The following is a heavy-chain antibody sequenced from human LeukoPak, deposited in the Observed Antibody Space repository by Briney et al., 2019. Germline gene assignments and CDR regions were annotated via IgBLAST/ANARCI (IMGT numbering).Heavy chain of an antibody. Sequence: ASVKVSCKASGGTFSSYTISWVRQAPGQGLEWMGRIIPILGIANYAQKFQGRVTITADKSTSTAYMELSSLRSEDTAVYYCATYSGSHRDYFDYWGQGPLVTVSS. J-gene: IGHJ4*02. CDR3: ATYSGSHRDYFDY. CDR2: IIPILGIA. D-gene: IGHD1-26*01. V-gene: IGHV1-69*02. CDR1: GGTFSSYT.